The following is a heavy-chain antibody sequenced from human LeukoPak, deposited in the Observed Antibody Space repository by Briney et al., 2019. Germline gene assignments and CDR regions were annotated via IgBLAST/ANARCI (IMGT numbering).Heavy chain of an antibody. Sequence: GESLKISCQVSGYIFTYYWIGWVRQVPGKGLESMGIIYPADSDTTYSPTFQGQGTISADKYISPIYLHWCSLKASEPPMHSCVIQSRDGSKPRGYYFDYWGPGTQVTVSS. CDR1: GYIFTYYW. CDR3: VIQSRDGSKPRGYYFDY. J-gene: IGHJ4*02. D-gene: IGHD3-10*01. CDR2: IYPADSDT. V-gene: IGHV5-51*01.